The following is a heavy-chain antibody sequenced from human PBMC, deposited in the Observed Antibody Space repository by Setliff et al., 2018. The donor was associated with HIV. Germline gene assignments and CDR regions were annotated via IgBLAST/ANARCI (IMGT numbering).Heavy chain of an antibody. CDR2: VSTSGST. Sequence: SETLSLTCTVSGGSISTYYWSWIRQPAGKGLEWIGRVSTSGSTKYNPSLKSRVTMSLDTSKNEFSLKLSSVTAADTAVYYCARGQPIDAFDIWGQGTMVTVSS. CDR1: GGSISTYY. CDR3: ARGQPIDAFDI. J-gene: IGHJ3*02. V-gene: IGHV4-4*07.